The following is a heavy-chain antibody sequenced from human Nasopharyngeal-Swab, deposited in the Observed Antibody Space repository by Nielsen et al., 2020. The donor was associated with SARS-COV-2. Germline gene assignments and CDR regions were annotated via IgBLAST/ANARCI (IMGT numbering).Heavy chain of an antibody. V-gene: IGHV1-3*01. J-gene: IGHJ3*02. CDR1: GYTFTSYA. CDR2: INAGNGNT. D-gene: IGHD2-15*01. Sequence: ASVKVSCKASGYTFTSYAMHWVRQAPGQRLEWMGWINAGNGNTKYSQKFQGRVTITRDTSVSTAYMELSSLRSEDTAVYYCAGGGYCSGGSCYSFDAFDIWGQGTMVTVSS. CDR3: AGGGYCSGGSCYSFDAFDI.